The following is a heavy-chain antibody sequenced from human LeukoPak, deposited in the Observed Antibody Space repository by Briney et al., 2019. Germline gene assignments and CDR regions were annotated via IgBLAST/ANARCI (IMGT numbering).Heavy chain of an antibody. J-gene: IGHJ5*02. CDR3: ARATVPAARFGWFDP. D-gene: IGHD2-2*01. Sequence: SETLSLTCTVSGGSISSGGYYWSWIRQPPGKGLEWIGYIYHSGSTYYNPSLKSRVTISVDRSKNQFSLKLSSVTAADTAVYYCARATVPAARFGWFDPWGQGTLVTVSS. V-gene: IGHV4-30-2*01. CDR2: IYHSGST. CDR1: GGSISSGGYY.